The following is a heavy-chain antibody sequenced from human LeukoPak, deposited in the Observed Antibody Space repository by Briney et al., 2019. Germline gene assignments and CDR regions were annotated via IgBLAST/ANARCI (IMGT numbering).Heavy chain of an antibody. CDR2: IYDGGST. Sequence: GGSQRLSCAASGFTVSSNYMNWVRQAPGKGLEWVSVIYDGGSTDYADSVKGRFTISRDNSKNMLYLQMNSLRAEDTAVYYCARGYSYGYIRYWGQGTLVTVSS. CDR1: GFTVSSNY. CDR3: ARGYSYGYIRY. J-gene: IGHJ4*02. D-gene: IGHD5-18*01. V-gene: IGHV3-66*01.